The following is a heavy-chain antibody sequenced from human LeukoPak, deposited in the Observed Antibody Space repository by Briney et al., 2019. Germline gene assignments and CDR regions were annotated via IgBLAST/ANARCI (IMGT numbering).Heavy chain of an antibody. CDR1: GFTFSGYS. CDR2: ILSDGRNK. V-gene: IGHV3-30*03. CDR3: ARDRDAFDI. Sequence: GGSLRLSCAASGFTFSGYSLNWVRQAPGKGLEWVAIILSDGRNKYFADSVKGRFTISRDNSKNTLYLQMNSLRAEDTAVYYCARDRDAFDIWGQGTMVTVSS. J-gene: IGHJ3*02.